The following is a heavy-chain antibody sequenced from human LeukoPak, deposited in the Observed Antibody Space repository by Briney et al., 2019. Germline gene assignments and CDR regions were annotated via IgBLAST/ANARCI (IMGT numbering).Heavy chain of an antibody. J-gene: IGHJ6*03. CDR2: IYYSGST. Sequence: SETLPLTCTVSGNSISSSSYYWGWIRQPPGKGLEWIGSIYYSGSTYYNPSLKSRVTVSVDTSKNQFSLKLSSVTAADTAVYYCARFPGSAEYRHYYYMDVWGKGTTVTVSS. V-gene: IGHV4-39*07. CDR1: GNSISSSSYY. CDR3: ARFPGSAEYRHYYYMDV. D-gene: IGHD2-15*01.